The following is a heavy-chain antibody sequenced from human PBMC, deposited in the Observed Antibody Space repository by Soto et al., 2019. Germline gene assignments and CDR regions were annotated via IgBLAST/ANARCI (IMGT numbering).Heavy chain of an antibody. CDR1: GYTFTGYY. Sequence: ASVKVSCKASGYTFTGYYMHWVRQAPGQGLEWMGWVNPNNGGTNYAQKFQGRVTMTRDTSISTAYMELSRLRSDDTAVYYCAPTRLYYHNVMDVWGQGTTVTVSS. CDR3: APTRLYYHNVMDV. D-gene: IGHD3-22*01. CDR2: VNPNNGGT. J-gene: IGHJ6*02. V-gene: IGHV1-2*02.